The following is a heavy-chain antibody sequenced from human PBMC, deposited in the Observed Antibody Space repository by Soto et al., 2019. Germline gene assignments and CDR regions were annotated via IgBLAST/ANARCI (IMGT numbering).Heavy chain of an antibody. CDR1: GFPFSSYS. Sequence: GGYLRLSCAASGFPFSSYSMNWVRQAPGKGLEWVSYISSGGSTIYYADSVKGRFTISRDNAKNSLFLQMNSLRDEDTAVYYCARDLNTVMVYYYYGMDFWGQGTTVTVSS. CDR3: ARDLNTVMVYYYYGMDF. J-gene: IGHJ6*02. D-gene: IGHD5-18*01. V-gene: IGHV3-48*02. CDR2: ISSGGSTI.